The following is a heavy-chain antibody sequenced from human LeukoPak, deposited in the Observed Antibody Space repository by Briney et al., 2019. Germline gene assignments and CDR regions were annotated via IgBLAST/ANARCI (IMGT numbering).Heavy chain of an antibody. D-gene: IGHD3-9*01. CDR2: IYSGGST. Sequence: GRSLRLSCAASGFTTSSNYMSWVRQAPGKGLEWVSVIYSGGSTYYADSVKGRFTISRDNSKNTLYLQMNSLRAEDTAVYYCASNPVRASGSYPIRYFDWYYYYYGMDVWGQGTTVTVSS. CDR1: GFTTSSNY. J-gene: IGHJ6*02. V-gene: IGHV3-66*01. CDR3: ASNPVRASGSYPIRYFDWYYYYYGMDV.